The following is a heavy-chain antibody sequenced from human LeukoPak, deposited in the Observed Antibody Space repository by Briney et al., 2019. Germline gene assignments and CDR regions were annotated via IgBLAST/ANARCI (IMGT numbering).Heavy chain of an antibody. V-gene: IGHV5-51*01. Sequence: GESLKISCKGSGYTFTTYWIGWVRQMPGKGLEWMGIIYPGDSDIRYNPSFQGQVTISADKSISTAYLQWSSLKASDTAMYYCARTVATATLSFDYWGQGTLVTVSS. J-gene: IGHJ4*02. CDR1: GYTFTTYW. CDR3: ARTVATATLSFDY. D-gene: IGHD2-15*01. CDR2: IYPGDSDI.